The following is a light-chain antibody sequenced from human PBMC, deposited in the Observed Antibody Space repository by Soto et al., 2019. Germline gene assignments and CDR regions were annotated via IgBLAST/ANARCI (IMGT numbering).Light chain of an antibody. V-gene: IGKV3-11*01. CDR2: DAS. Sequence: PGDRVTLSCRASQCINTRLAWYQHRPGQAPRLLIYDASNRATGIPARFSGSGSGTDFTLTISSLEPEDSAVYYCQQRSNLVSFGQGTRLETK. CDR3: QQRSNLVS. CDR1: QCINTR. J-gene: IGKJ5*01.